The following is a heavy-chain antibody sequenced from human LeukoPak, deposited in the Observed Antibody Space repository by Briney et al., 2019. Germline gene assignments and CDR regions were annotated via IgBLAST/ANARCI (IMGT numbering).Heavy chain of an antibody. CDR3: ARGREGFFDY. J-gene: IGHJ4*02. Sequence: PGGSLRLSCAASGFTFSSYTMNWVRQAPGKGLEWVSAITNSSSNIYYADSLKGRFTISRDKPKNTLYLQMNNLRAEDTPVYYCARGREGFFDYWGQGTLVTVSS. V-gene: IGHV3-21*01. CDR2: ITNSSSNI. CDR1: GFTFSSYT.